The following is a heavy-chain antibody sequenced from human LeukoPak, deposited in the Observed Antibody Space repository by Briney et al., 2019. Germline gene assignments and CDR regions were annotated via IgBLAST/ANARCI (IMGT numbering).Heavy chain of an antibody. Sequence: GASVKVSCKASGYTFTSYDINWVRQATGQGLEWMGWMNPNSGNTGYAQKFQGRVTITRNTSISTAYMELSSLRSEDTAVYYCARGCREGSSWPRAYYYYMDVWGKGTTVTVSS. CDR3: ARGCREGSSWPRAYYYYMDV. CDR1: GYTFTSYD. V-gene: IGHV1-8*03. D-gene: IGHD6-13*01. J-gene: IGHJ6*03. CDR2: MNPNSGNT.